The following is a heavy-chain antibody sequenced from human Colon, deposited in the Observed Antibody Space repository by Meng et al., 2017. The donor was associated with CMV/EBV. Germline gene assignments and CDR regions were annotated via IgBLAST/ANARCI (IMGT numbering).Heavy chain of an antibody. J-gene: IGHJ5*02. D-gene: IGHD2-2*01. V-gene: IGHV1-2*02. CDR1: GYTFPGFY. Sequence: GYTFPGFYIHWVRQAPGQGLEWLGWIHPTGGGTDYARILYGRFTMTRDMATTTVYLELNRLTSGDTAVYYCARVGCGTTSCSQGLDPWGQGTLVTVSS. CDR3: ARVGCGTTSCSQGLDP. CDR2: IHPTGGGT.